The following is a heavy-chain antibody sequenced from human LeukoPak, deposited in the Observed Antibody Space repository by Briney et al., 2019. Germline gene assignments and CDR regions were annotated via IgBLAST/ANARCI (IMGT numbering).Heavy chain of an antibody. V-gene: IGHV4-38-2*02. CDR1: GYSISSGYY. D-gene: IGHD3-10*01. Sequence: PSETLSLTCTVSGYSISSGYYWGWIRQPPGKGLEWIGSIYHSGSTYYNPSLKSRVTISVDTSKNQFSLKLCSVNTADTAVYYCATVQRXMVRGNYYYYYMDVWGKGTTVTVSS. J-gene: IGHJ6*03. CDR2: IYHSGST. CDR3: ATVQRXMVRGNYYYYYMDV.